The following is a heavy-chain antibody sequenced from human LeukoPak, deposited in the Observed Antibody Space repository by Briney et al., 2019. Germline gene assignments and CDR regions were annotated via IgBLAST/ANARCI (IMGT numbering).Heavy chain of an antibody. J-gene: IGHJ1*01. CDR1: GFTFSNYN. V-gene: IGHV3-21*01. CDR3: ARDPPSFQY. CDR2: TSSSRSSYI. Sequence: GGSLRLSCAASGFTFSNYNMNWVRQAPGKGLEWVSTTSSSRSSYIYYADSVKGRFTISRDNAKNSLYLQMNSLRAEDTAVYYCARDPPSFQYWGQGTLVTVSA.